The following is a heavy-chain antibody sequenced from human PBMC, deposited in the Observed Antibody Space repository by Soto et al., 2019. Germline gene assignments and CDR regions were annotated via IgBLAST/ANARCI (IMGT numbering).Heavy chain of an antibody. CDR1: GGTFSSYA. V-gene: IGHV1-69*05. CDR3: VGGSYSSSWFGFDF. CDR2: ISPIFGTT. J-gene: IGHJ4*02. Sequence: SVKVSCKASGGTFSSYAISWVRQAPGQGLEWMGGISPIFGTTKYAQKFQGRVTMTTDTSTSTAYMELRSLRSDDTAVYYCVGGSYSSSWFGFDFWGQGTPVTVSS. D-gene: IGHD6-13*01.